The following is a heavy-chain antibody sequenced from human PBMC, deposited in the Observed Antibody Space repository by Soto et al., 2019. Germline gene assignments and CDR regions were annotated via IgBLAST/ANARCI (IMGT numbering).Heavy chain of an antibody. V-gene: IGHV4-30-4*01. CDR3: ARKPAAAYYYYYGIDV. D-gene: IGHD2-2*01. CDR2: IYYSGST. J-gene: IGHJ6*02. Sequence: QVQLQESGPGLVKPSQTLSLTCTVSGGSISSGDYYWSWIRQPPGKGLEWIGYIYYSGSTYYNPSLKSRFTISVDTSKNQFSLKLSSVTAADTAVYYCARKPAAAYYYYYGIDVWGQGTTVTVSS. CDR1: GGSISSGDYY.